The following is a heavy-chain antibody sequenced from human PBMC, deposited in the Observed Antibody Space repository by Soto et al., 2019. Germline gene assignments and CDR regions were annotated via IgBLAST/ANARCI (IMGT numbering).Heavy chain of an antibody. J-gene: IGHJ4*02. Sequence: EVQLVESGGGFVQPGGSLRLSCAASGFSFSTDWMHWVRQAPGKGLEWVANIKQDGSETYYVDSVKGRFTISRDNAKNSLFLQMNGLRAEDTALYYCARALAVDGDFWGQGTLVTVSS. CDR2: IKQDGSET. CDR1: GFSFSTDW. CDR3: ARALAVDGDF. V-gene: IGHV3-7*01. D-gene: IGHD6-13*01.